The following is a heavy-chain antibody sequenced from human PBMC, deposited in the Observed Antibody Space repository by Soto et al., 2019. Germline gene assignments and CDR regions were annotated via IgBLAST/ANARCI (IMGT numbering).Heavy chain of an antibody. V-gene: IGHV3-30*18. CDR2: ISYDGSNK. D-gene: IGHD2-2*01. Sequence: QVQLVESGGGVVQPGRSLRLSCAASGFTFSSYGMHWVRQAPGKGLEWVAVISYDGSNKYYADSVKGRFTISRDNSKNXLYLQMNSLRAEDTAVYYCAKSLYCSSTSCSGGDYWGQGTLVTVSS. CDR3: AKSLYCSSTSCSGGDY. J-gene: IGHJ4*02. CDR1: GFTFSSYG.